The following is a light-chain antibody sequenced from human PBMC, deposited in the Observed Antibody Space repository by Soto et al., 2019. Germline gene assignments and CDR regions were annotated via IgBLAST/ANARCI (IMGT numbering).Light chain of an antibody. V-gene: IGLV2-14*01. CDR3: NSYTSSATYV. J-gene: IGLJ1*01. CDR1: SSDVGGYNY. Sequence: QSVLTQPASVSGSPGQSITISCTGPSSDVGGYNYVSWYQQHPGKAPKLMIYEVSNRPSGVSNRFSGSKSGNTASLTISGLQAEDEADYYCNSYTSSATYVFGTGTKVTVL. CDR2: EVS.